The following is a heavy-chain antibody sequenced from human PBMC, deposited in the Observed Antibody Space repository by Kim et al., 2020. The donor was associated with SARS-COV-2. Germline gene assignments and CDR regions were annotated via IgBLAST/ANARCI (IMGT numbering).Heavy chain of an antibody. CDR3: ARAVEMATAPFDY. D-gene: IGHD5-18*01. CDR1: GGSISSGGYS. J-gene: IGHJ4*02. CDR2: IYHSGST. V-gene: IGHV4-30-2*01. Sequence: SETLSLTCAVSGGSISSGGYSWSWIRQPPGKGLEWIGYIYHSGSTYYNPSLKSRVTISVDRSKNQFSLKLSSVTAADTAVYYCARAVEMATAPFDYWGQGTLVTVSS.